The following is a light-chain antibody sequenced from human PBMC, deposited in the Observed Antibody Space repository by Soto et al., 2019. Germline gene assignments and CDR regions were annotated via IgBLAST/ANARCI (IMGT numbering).Light chain of an antibody. V-gene: IGKV3-11*01. CDR1: QSVSSY. CDR3: QQRSNWPPT. Sequence: EIVLTQSPATLSLCPGERATLSCRASQSVSSYLAWYQQKPGQSPRLLIYDASNRATCIPARFSGSGSGTDFTLTISSLEPEDFAVYYCQQRSNWPPTFGQGKRLEIK. CDR2: DAS. J-gene: IGKJ5*01.